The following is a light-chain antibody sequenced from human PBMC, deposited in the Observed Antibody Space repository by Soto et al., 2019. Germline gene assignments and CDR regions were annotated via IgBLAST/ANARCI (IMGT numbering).Light chain of an antibody. J-gene: IGKJ5*01. CDR3: QQRSNWPPVT. CDR2: DAS. V-gene: IGKV3-11*01. CDR1: QSVSSY. Sequence: EIVLTHSPATLSLSPGERATLCCRASQSVSSYLAWYQQKPGQAPRLLIYDASNRATGIPARFSGSGSGTDFTLTISSLEPEDFAVYYCQQRSNWPPVTFGQGTRLELK.